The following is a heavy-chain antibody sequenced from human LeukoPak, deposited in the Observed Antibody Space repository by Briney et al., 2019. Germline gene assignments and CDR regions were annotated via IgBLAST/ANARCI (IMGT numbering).Heavy chain of an antibody. CDR1: GFTFSSFS. D-gene: IGHD4-11*01. V-gene: IGHV3-48*01. CDR2: ISSTSSTI. CDR3: ARAPPGDYSDFQFNY. Sequence: GGSLRLSCAASGFTFSSFSMNWVRQAPGKGLEWVSYISSTSSTIYYADSVKGRFTISRDNAKNSLYLQMNSLRAEDTAVYYCARAPPGDYSDFQFNYWGQGTLVTVSS. J-gene: IGHJ4*02.